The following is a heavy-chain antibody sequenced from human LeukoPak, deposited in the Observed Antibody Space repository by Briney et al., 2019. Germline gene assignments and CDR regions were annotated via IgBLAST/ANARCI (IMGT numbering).Heavy chain of an antibody. CDR3: ARAPTLYYFDY. J-gene: IGHJ4*02. CDR1: GASISTYY. V-gene: IGHV4-59*01. Sequence: SETLSLTCTVSGASISTYYWSWIRQPPGKGLEWIGYISYSGKTDYNPSLKSRVSISIDTSKKQFSLKLSSVTAADTAVYYCARAPTLYYFDYWGQGTLVTVSS. CDR2: ISYSGKT.